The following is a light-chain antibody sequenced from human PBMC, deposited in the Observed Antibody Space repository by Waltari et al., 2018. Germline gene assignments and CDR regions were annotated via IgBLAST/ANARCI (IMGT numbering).Light chain of an antibody. CDR1: SDINVGDFI. CDR3: MFWPNNVWV. Sequence: QPVLTQPPSSSASPGDSARLTCTLPSDINVGDFIIYWYQQKPGSPPRFLLYYNSYSGRAQGSVVPSRFSGSKDASSKAGILVISGLQSEDEADYYCMFWPNNVWVFGGGTKLTVL. J-gene: IGLJ3*02. CDR2: YNSYSGR. V-gene: IGLV5-37*01.